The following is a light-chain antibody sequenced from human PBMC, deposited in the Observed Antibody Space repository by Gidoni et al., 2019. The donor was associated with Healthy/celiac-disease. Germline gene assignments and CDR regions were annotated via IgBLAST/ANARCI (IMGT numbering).Light chain of an antibody. CDR1: QSISSY. CDR3: QQSYSTPFT. CDR2: AAS. Sequence: DIQMTQSPSSLSASVGDRVTITCRASQSISSYLNWYQQKPGKAPKLLIYAASSLQSGVPSRFSGSGSGTDFTLNISSLQPEDFANYYCQQSYSTPFTVGPGTKVDIK. V-gene: IGKV1-39*01. J-gene: IGKJ3*01.